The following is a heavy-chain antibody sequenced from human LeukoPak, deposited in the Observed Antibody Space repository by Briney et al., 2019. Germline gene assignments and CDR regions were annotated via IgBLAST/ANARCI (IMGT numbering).Heavy chain of an antibody. CDR1: GYRFTNYW. V-gene: IGHV5-51*01. Sequence: GESLKISCKGSGYRFTNYWIGWVRQMPGKGPEWMGIINPGDSDTRYSPSFRGQVTLLADKSISTTYLQWSSLKASDTAMYYCARHSRIAAAGTWFDYWGQGTLVTVAS. D-gene: IGHD6-13*01. CDR3: ARHSRIAAAGTWFDY. CDR2: INPGDSDT. J-gene: IGHJ4*02.